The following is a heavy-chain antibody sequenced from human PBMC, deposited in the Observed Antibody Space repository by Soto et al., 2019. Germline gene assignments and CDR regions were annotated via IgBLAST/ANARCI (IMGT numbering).Heavy chain of an antibody. CDR3: ARSYYDILTGHADAFDI. Sequence: QVQLQESGPGLVKPSETLSLTCTVSGGTISSSHWSWMRQPPGKGLEWIGYIYYRGCTNYNPSLKSRVTISVDTSKNQFSLKLSSVTAADTAIYYCARSYYDILTGHADAFDIWGQGTMVIVSS. D-gene: IGHD3-9*01. V-gene: IGHV4-59*01. CDR2: IYYRGCT. J-gene: IGHJ3*02. CDR1: GGTISSSH.